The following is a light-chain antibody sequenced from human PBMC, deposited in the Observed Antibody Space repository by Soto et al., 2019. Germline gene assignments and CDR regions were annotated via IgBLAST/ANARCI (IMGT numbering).Light chain of an antibody. CDR2: STN. CDR3: LLYYGGQLGV. J-gene: IGLJ2*01. CDR1: TGAVTSGYY. V-gene: IGLV7-43*01. Sequence: QTVVTQEPSLTVSPGGTVTLTCATSTGAVTSGYYPNWFQQKSGQAPRALIYSTNNKYSWTPARFSGSLLGGKAALTLSGVQPEDEADYYCLLYYGGQLGVFGGGTQLTVL.